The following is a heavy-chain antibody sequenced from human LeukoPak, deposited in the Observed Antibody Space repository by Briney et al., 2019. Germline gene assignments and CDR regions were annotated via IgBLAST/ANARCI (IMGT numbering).Heavy chain of an antibody. Sequence: SETLSLTCTVSGGSISSYYWSWIRQPPGKGLEWIGYIYYSGSTNYNPSLKSRVTISVDTSKNQFSLKLSSVTAADTAVYYCARGGYGDYVDYWGQGTLVTVSS. V-gene: IGHV4-59*01. D-gene: IGHD4-17*01. CDR1: GGSISSYY. J-gene: IGHJ4*02. CDR3: ARGGYGDYVDY. CDR2: IYYSGST.